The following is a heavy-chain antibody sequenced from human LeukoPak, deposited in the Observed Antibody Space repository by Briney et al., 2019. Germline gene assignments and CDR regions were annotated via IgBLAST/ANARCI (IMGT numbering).Heavy chain of an antibody. CDR1: GGTFSSYG. CDR2: IIPIFGTA. CDR3: ARGDQLLVKHYYYYYGMDV. Sequence: GASVKVCCKASGGTFSSYGTSWVRQAPGQGLEWMGGIIPIFGTANYAQKFQGRVTITADESTSTAYMELSSLRSEDTAVYYCARGDQLLVKHYYYYYGMDVWGKGTTVTVSS. V-gene: IGHV1-69*13. D-gene: IGHD2-2*01. J-gene: IGHJ6*04.